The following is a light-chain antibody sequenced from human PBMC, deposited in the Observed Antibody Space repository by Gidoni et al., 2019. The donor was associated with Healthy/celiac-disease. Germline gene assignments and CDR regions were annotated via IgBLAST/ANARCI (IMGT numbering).Light chain of an antibody. V-gene: IGKV1-39*01. CDR2: AAS. CDR3: QQSYSTPQGS. CDR1: QSISSY. Sequence: DIQMTQSPSSLSASVGDRVTITCRASQSISSYLNWYQQKPGKAPKLLIYAASSLQSGVTSRFSGSGSGTDFTLTISSLQPEDFATYYCQQSYSTPQGSFGQGTKLEIK. J-gene: IGKJ2*04.